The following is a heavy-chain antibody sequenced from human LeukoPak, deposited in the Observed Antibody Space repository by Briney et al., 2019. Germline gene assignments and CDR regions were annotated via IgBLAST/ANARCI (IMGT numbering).Heavy chain of an antibody. CDR1: GFTFDDYA. J-gene: IGHJ3*02. CDR2: ISWNSGSI. V-gene: IGHV3-9*03. D-gene: IGHD3-10*01. CDR3: AKGGNYYGSGDDAFDI. Sequence: GRSLRLSCAASGFTFDDYAMHWVRQAPGKGLEWVSGISWNSGSIGYADSVKGRFTISRDNAKNSLYLQMNSLRAEDMALYYCAKGGNYYGSGDDAFDIWGQGTMVTVSS.